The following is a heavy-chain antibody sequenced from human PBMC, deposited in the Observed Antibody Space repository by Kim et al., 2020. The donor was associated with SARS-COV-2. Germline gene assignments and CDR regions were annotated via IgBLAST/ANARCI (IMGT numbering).Heavy chain of an antibody. D-gene: IGHD3-9*01. J-gene: IGHJ3*02. CDR3: ARPKSVPPLLRYFDWLLYRDAFDI. V-gene: IGHV7-4-1*02. Sequence: ASVKVSCKASGYTFTSYAMNWVRQAPGQGLEWMGWINTNTGNPTYAQGFTGRFVFSLDTSVSTAYLQISSLKAEDTAVYYCARPKSVPPLLRYFDWLLYRDAFDIWGQGTMVTVSS. CDR2: INTNTGNP. CDR1: GYTFTSYA.